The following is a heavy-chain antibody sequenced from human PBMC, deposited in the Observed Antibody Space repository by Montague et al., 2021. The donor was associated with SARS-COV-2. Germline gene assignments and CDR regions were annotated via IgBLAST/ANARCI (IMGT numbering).Heavy chain of an antibody. CDR3: AKDVGYSGIYRAVYFDH. CDR2: ISFNSGSI. J-gene: IGHJ4*02. CDR1: GFTFDDYA. Sequence: SLRLSCAASGFTFDDYAMHWVRQAPGKGLEWVSRISFNSGSIDYADSVKGRFTISRDNAKSSLYLQMNGLTTEDTASYYCAKDVGYSGIYRAVYFDHWGRGTRVTVSS. D-gene: IGHD1-26*01. V-gene: IGHV3-9*01.